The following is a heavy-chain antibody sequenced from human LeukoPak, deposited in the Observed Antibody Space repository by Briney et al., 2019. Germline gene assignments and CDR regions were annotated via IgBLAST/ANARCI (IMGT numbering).Heavy chain of an antibody. V-gene: IGHV4-34*01. CDR3: ARGDSSSWYYFDY. Sequence: GSLRLSCAASGFTFSDYYMSWIRQPPGKGLEWIGEINHSGSTNYNPSLKSRVTISVDTSKNQFSLKLSSVTAADTAVYYCARGDSSSWYYFDYWGQGTLVTVSS. CDR2: INHSGST. J-gene: IGHJ4*02. CDR1: GFTFSDYY. D-gene: IGHD6-13*01.